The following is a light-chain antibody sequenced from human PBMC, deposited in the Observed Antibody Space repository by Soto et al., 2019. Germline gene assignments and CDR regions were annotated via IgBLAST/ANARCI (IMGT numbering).Light chain of an antibody. J-gene: IGKJ1*01. CDR1: QSISSW. CDR3: QQYNDKWT. Sequence: DIQMTQSPSTLSASVGDRVTITCRASQSISSWLAWYQQKPGKAPNLLIYKASSLQSGVPSRVSGSGSGTEFTLTISSLQPDDCGTYYCQQYNDKWTFGQGTKGEIK. CDR2: KAS. V-gene: IGKV1-5*03.